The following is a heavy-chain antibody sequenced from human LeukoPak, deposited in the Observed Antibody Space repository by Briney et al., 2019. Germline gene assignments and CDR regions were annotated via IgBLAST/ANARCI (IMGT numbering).Heavy chain of an antibody. CDR3: ARRVIVVGLDY. CDR1: GFTFSDYN. CDR2: ISRSGSTI. Sequence: MSGGSLRLSCAASGFTFSDYNMRWIRQAPGKGLEWVSCISRSGSTIYYADSVKGRFTISRDNAKNSLYLQMNSLRAEDTAVYYCARRVIVVGLDYWGQGTLVTVSS. J-gene: IGHJ4*02. V-gene: IGHV3-11*04. D-gene: IGHD3-22*01.